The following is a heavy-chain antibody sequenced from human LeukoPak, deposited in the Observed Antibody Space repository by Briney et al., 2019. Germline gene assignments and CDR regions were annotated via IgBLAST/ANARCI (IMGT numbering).Heavy chain of an antibody. D-gene: IGHD6-19*01. V-gene: IGHV3-23*01. J-gene: IGHJ4*02. CDR2: ISGSGGST. Sequence: PGGSLRLSCAASGFTFSSYAMSWVRQAPGKGLEWVSAISGSGGSTYYADSVKGRFTISRDNSKNTPYLQMNSLRAEDTAVYYCAKVAVSYSSGWAYYFDYWGQGTLVTVSS. CDR3: AKVAVSYSSGWAYYFDY. CDR1: GFTFSSYA.